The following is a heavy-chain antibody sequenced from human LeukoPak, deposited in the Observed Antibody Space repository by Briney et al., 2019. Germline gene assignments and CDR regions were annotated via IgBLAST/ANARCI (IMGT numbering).Heavy chain of an antibody. CDR2: INHSGST. J-gene: IGHJ3*02. Sequence: SETLSLTCAVYGGSFRGYYWSWIRQPPGKGLEWIGEINHSGSTNYNPSLKSRVTISVDTSKNQFSLKLSSVTAADTAVYYCARPSRGVVVPAASRRAFDIWGQGTMVTVSS. D-gene: IGHD2-2*01. CDR3: ARPSRGVVVPAASRRAFDI. V-gene: IGHV4-34*01. CDR1: GGSFRGYY.